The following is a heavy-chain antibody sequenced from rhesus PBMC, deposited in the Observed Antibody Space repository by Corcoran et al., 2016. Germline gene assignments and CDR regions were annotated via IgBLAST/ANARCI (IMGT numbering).Heavy chain of an antibody. CDR3: ARNTYYYSGSYYVFDY. D-gene: IGHD3-16*01. V-gene: IGHV4-169*01. CDR2: IYVIGSST. J-gene: IGHJ4*01. Sequence: QLQLQESGPGLVKPSETLSVTCAVSGGSISSSYWSWIRQAPGKGLEWIGYIYVIGSSTNYNPSLNSRVTLSVDTSKNQLSLKLSSVTTADTAVYYCARNTYYYSGSYYVFDYWGQGVLVTVSS. CDR1: GGSISSSY.